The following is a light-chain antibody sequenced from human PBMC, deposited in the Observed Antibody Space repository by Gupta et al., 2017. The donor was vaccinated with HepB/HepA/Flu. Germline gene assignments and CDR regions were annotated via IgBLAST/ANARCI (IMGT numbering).Light chain of an antibody. CDR3: QQSSSNPRT. Sequence: SPSSLSAFVGDRVTITCRASQSIAGFLDWYQQKPGKAPKLLISAASTLQSGAPSRFSGSGSGTDFTLTINSLQSEDFATYYCQQSSSNPRTFGEGTKVEIK. CDR1: QSIAGF. V-gene: IGKV1-39*01. CDR2: AAS. J-gene: IGKJ4*02.